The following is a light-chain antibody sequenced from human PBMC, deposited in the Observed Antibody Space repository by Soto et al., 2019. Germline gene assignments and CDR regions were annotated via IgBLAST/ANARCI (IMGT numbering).Light chain of an antibody. CDR3: CSYAATSTLV. J-gene: IGLJ2*01. CDR1: SSDVGSYNL. Sequence: QSALTQPASVSGSPGQSITISCTGTSSDVGSYNLVSWYQQHPGKAPKLMIYEVNKRPSGVSNRFSGSKSGNTASLTISGLQDEDEADYYCCSYAATSTLVFGGGTKLTVL. V-gene: IGLV2-23*02. CDR2: EVN.